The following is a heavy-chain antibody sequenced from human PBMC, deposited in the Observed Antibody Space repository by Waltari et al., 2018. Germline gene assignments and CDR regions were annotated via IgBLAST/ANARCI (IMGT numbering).Heavy chain of an antibody. V-gene: IGHV3-74*01. D-gene: IGHD1-20*01. Sequence: EVQLVESGGGLVQPGGSLRLSCAASGFTFSSYWMHWVRQAPGKGLVWVSCINGDVTTTKYADSVKGRFTISRDNAKNTLYLQMNSLRAEDTAVYYCARLTVVSNNDYWGQGTLVTVSS. CDR3: ARLTVVSNNDY. CDR1: GFTFSSYW. CDR2: INGDVTTT. J-gene: IGHJ4*02.